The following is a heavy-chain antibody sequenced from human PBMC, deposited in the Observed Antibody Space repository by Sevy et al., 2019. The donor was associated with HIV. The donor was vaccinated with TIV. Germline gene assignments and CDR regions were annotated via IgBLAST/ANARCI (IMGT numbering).Heavy chain of an antibody. CDR3: ASGDCSGGSGYFHYYGMDV. Sequence: SETLSLTCTVSGGSISSSSYYWGWIRQPPGKGLEWIGSIYYSGSTYYNPSLKSRVTISVDTSKNQFSLKLSSVTAADTAVYYCASGDCSGGSGYFHYYGMDVWGQGTTVTVSS. CDR1: GGSISSSSYY. J-gene: IGHJ6*02. V-gene: IGHV4-39*01. CDR2: IYYSGST. D-gene: IGHD2-15*01.